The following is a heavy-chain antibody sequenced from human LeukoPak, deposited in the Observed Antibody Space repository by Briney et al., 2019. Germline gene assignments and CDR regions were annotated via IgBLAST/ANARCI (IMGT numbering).Heavy chain of an antibody. V-gene: IGHV3-74*01. D-gene: IGHD1-1*01. CDR1: RFTFNTYW. CDR3: ASEGTTGTAWGPDY. J-gene: IGHJ4*02. Sequence: GGSLRLSCAASRFTFNTYWMHWVRQAPGKGLVWVSRIDSDGNSTAYADSVKGLFTISRYIAKNTLYLQMNSQKSEYTAVYYWASEGTTGTAWGPDYWGEGTLVTVSS. CDR2: IDSDGNST.